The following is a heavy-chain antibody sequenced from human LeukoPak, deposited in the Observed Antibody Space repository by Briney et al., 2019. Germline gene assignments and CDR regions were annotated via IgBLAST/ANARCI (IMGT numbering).Heavy chain of an antibody. CDR1: GFTFSSYA. CDR2: ISYDGSNK. Sequence: GGSLRLSCAASGFTFSSYAMHWVRQAPGKGLEWVAVISYDGSNKYYADSVKGRFTISRDNSKNTLYLQMNSLRAEDTAVYYCAKRPSSGTYYFDYWGQGTLVTVSS. D-gene: IGHD3-10*01. CDR3: AKRPSSGTYYFDY. V-gene: IGHV3-30*04. J-gene: IGHJ4*02.